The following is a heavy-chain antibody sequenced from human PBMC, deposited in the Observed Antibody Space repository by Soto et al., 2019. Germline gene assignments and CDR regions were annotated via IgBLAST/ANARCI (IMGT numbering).Heavy chain of an antibody. Sequence: PSETLSLTCTVSGGSVSSGSYYWSWIRQPPGKGLEWIGYIYYSGSTNYNPSLKSRVTISVDTSKNQFSLKLSSVTAADTAVYYCARGGSGDYDSSGHLWGQGTLVTVS. CDR1: GGSVSSGSYY. V-gene: IGHV4-61*01. CDR3: ARGGSGDYDSSGHL. D-gene: IGHD3-22*01. J-gene: IGHJ5*02. CDR2: IYYSGST.